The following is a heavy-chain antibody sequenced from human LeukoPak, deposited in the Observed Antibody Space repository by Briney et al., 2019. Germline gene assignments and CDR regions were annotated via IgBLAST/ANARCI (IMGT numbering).Heavy chain of an antibody. J-gene: IGHJ5*02. CDR2: IYPGGSDT. CDR1: GYSFTSYW. CDR3: ARLSGYCSGGSCYSNNWFDP. V-gene: IGHV5-51*01. D-gene: IGHD2-15*01. Sequence: GESLKISCKGSGYSFTSYWIGWVRQMPGKGLEWMGIIYPGGSDTGYSPSFQGQVTISADKSISTAYLQWSSLKASDTAMYYCARLSGYCSGGSCYSNNWFDPWGQGTLVTVSS.